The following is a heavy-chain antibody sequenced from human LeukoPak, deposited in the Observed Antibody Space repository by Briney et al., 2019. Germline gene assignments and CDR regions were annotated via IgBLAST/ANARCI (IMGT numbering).Heavy chain of an antibody. V-gene: IGHV4-38-2*02. CDR1: GYSISSGYY. CDR2: IYHSGST. D-gene: IGHD3-10*01. CDR3: ASLGGVEADY. Sequence: PSETLSLTCTVSGYSISSGYYWGWIRQPPGKGLEWIGSIYHSGSTYYNPSLKSRVTISVDTSKNQFSLKLRSVTAADTAVYYCASLGGVEADYWGQGALVTVSS. J-gene: IGHJ4*02.